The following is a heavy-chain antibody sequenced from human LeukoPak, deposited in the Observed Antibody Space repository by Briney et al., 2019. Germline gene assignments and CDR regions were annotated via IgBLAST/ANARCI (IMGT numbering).Heavy chain of an antibody. J-gene: IGHJ6*02. CDR2: INPSGGST. CDR3: AREVVTATIYCYYGMDV. CDR1: GYTFTSYY. V-gene: IGHV1-46*01. Sequence: GASVKVSCKASGYTFTSYYMHWVRQAPGQGLEWMGIINPSGGSTSYAQKFQGRVTMTRDTSTSTVYMELSSLRSEDTAVYYCAREVVTATIYCYYGMDVWGQGTTVTVSS. D-gene: IGHD2-21*02.